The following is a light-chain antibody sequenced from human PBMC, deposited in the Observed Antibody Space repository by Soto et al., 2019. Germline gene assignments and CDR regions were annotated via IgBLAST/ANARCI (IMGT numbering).Light chain of an antibody. V-gene: IGLV2-14*01. Sequence: QSALTQPASVSGSPGQSITISCTGTSSDVGGYNYVSWYQQHPGKAPKLMIYDVSNRPSGVSNRFSGSKSGNTASLTISGLQAEDEADYYCSSYTSSSLDVFGTGPKVTVL. J-gene: IGLJ1*01. CDR1: SSDVGGYNY. CDR3: SSYTSSSLDV. CDR2: DVS.